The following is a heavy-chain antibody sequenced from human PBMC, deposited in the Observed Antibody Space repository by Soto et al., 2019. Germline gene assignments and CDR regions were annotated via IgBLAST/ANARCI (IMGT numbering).Heavy chain of an antibody. CDR2: ISASSGST. CDR3: ARDWSGVWFDP. D-gene: IGHD3-10*01. J-gene: IGHJ5*02. Sequence: ASVKVSCKASGYTFTSYYMHWVRQAPGQGLEWMGIISASSGSTSYAQKFQGRVTMTTDTSTSTAYMELRSLRSDDTAVYYCARDWSGVWFDPWGQGTLVTVSS. V-gene: IGHV1-46*01. CDR1: GYTFTSYY.